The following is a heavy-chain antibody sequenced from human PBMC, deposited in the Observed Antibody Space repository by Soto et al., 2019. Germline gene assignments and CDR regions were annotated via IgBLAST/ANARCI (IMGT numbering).Heavy chain of an antibody. D-gene: IGHD4-17*01. Sequence: GGSLRLSCAASGFTFSSYWMSWVRQAPGKGLEWVANIKQDGSEKYYVDSVKGRFTISRDNAKNSLYLQMNSLRAEDTAVYYCARGGKPHYGDYYSYYYYYYMDVWGKGTTVTVSS. CDR1: GFTFSSYW. J-gene: IGHJ6*03. CDR2: IKQDGSEK. V-gene: IGHV3-7*01. CDR3: ARGGKPHYGDYYSYYYYYYMDV.